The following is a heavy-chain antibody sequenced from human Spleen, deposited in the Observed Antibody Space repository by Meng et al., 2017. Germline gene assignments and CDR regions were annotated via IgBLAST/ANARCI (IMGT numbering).Heavy chain of an antibody. Sequence: ASVKVSCKASGYTFTGYYMHWVRQAPGQGLEWMGRINPNSGGTNYAQKFQGRVTMTRDTSISTAYMELSRLRSDDTAVYYCARRLCSSTSCYEDWYFDLWGRGTLVTVSS. CDR2: INPNSGGT. CDR1: GYTFTGYY. D-gene: IGHD2-2*01. J-gene: IGHJ2*01. CDR3: ARRLCSSTSCYEDWYFDL. V-gene: IGHV1-2*06.